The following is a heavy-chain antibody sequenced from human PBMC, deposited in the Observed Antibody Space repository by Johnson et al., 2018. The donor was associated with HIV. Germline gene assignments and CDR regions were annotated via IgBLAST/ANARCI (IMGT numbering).Heavy chain of an antibody. D-gene: IGHD2-2*01. Sequence: VKLVESGGDVVQPGRSLRLSCAASGFTFSSYAMHWVRQAPGKGLEWVGRIKSKTDGGTTDYAAPVKGRFTISRDDSKNTLYLQMNNLRAEDTALYYCARGKYAVSNHEYNAVDIWGQGTLVTVSS. CDR3: ARGKYAVSNHEYNAVDI. CDR1: GFTFSSYA. CDR2: IKSKTDGGTT. J-gene: IGHJ3*02. V-gene: IGHV3-15*05.